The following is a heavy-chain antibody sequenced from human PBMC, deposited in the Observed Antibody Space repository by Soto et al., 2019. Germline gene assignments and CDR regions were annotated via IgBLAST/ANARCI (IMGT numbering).Heavy chain of an antibody. J-gene: IGHJ6*01. CDR3: ARDAEIVVVLASIRNHYYDYGMDV. D-gene: IGHD2-2*02. Sequence: QVQLVQSGAEVKKPGSSVKVSCKDSGGTFSSYAISWVRQAPGQGLERMGGIIPIFGTANYAQKFQGRGTITAYKAARTAYVELSSLIAEDTAVYYCARDAEIVVVLASIRNHYYDYGMDVWGQGTMVTVYS. V-gene: IGHV1-69*06. CDR1: GGTFSSYA. CDR2: IIPIFGTA.